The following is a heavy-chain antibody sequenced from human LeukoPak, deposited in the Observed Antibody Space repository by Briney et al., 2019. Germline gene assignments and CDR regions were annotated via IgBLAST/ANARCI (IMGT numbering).Heavy chain of an antibody. V-gene: IGHV3-23*01. J-gene: IGHJ4*02. CDR2: ISGSGGST. Sequence: GGSLRLPCAASGFTFSSYAMSWVRQAPGEGLEWVSSISGSGGSTYCADSVRGRFTISRDSSKNTLFLQMNSLRAEDSAVYYCAKGWMFGDLLNCWGQGTLVTVSS. CDR3: AKGWMFGDLLNC. CDR1: GFTFSSYA. D-gene: IGHD3-10*02.